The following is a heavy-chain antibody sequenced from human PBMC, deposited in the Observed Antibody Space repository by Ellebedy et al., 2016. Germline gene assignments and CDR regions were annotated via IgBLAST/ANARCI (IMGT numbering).Heavy chain of an antibody. J-gene: IGHJ6*02. V-gene: IGHV4-34*01. CDR2: INDRGVT. Sequence: SETLSLTCGVYDGSFIGYYWNWIRQTPGKGLEWIGEINDRGVTNYKSSLRGRVTISIDTSKTQFSLNLTSVAAADSAVYYCARSPMSAAGSNYYGVDVWGQGTTVTVSS. CDR1: DGSFIGYY. D-gene: IGHD6-13*01. CDR3: ARSPMSAAGSNYYGVDV.